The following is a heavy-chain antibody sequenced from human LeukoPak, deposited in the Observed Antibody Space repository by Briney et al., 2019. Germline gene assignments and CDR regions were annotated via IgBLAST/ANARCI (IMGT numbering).Heavy chain of an antibody. V-gene: IGHV3-30-3*01. CDR2: ISYDGSNK. CDR1: GXTFSSYA. CDR3: ARWSGTAMVLDY. J-gene: IGHJ4*02. Sequence: GGSLRLSCAASGXTFSSYAMHWVRQAPGKGLEWVAVISYDGSNKYYADSVKGRFTISRDNSKNTLYLQMNSLRAEDTAVYYCARWSGTAMVLDYWGQGTLVTVSS. D-gene: IGHD5-18*01.